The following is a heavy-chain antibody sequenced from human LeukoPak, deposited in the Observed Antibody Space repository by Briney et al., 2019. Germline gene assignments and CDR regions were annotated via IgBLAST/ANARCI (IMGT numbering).Heavy chain of an antibody. CDR1: VDSLSRCGYF. Sequence: PSQTLSLPCTLSVDSLSRCGYFCSWIRQHPPKVLDCFGYLYYIGSIYYNPSLKSRVTMSVDTSKNQFSLKLRSVTAADTAVYYCARHVTISGPYDASDIWGQGTMVTVSP. D-gene: IGHD5-24*01. CDR2: LYYIGSI. CDR3: ARHVTISGPYDASDI. V-gene: IGHV4-31*03. J-gene: IGHJ3*02.